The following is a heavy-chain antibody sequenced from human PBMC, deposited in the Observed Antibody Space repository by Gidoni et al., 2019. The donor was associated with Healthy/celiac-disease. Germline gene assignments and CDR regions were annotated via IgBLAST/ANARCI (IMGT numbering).Heavy chain of an antibody. V-gene: IGHV1-2*02. CDR1: GYTFTGYY. CDR2: INPNRGGT. D-gene: IGHD3-22*01. Sequence: QVQLVQSGAEVKKPGASVKVSCKASGYTFTGYYMQWVRQAPGQGLECMGWINPNRGGTNYVQKFQGRVTMTRDTSISTAYMGLSSLRSDDTAVYYCARDLGGGYYPSAPDYWGQGTLVTVSS. J-gene: IGHJ4*02. CDR3: ARDLGGGYYPSAPDY.